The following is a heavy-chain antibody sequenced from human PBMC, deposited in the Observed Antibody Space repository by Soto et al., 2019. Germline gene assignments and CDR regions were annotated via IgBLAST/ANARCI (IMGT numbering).Heavy chain of an antibody. CDR1: GFTFSTYA. V-gene: IGHV3-23*01. D-gene: IGHD6-19*01. J-gene: IGHJ4*02. Sequence: EVPLLESGGGLVQPGGSLRLSCAASGFTFSTYAMNWVRQAPGKGLEWVSGISGSGDSTYHADSVKGRFTVSRDNSKNTLYLQMNSLRAEDTAVFYCAKERSSGWSFDYWGQGTLVTVSS. CDR2: ISGSGDST. CDR3: AKERSSGWSFDY.